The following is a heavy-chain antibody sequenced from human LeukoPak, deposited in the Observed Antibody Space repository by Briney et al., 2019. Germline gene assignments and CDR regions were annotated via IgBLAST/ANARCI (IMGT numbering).Heavy chain of an antibody. CDR3: ARPHCSGGSCKKGYDY. CDR1: GYTFTSYG. J-gene: IGHJ4*02. CDR2: ISAYNGNT. V-gene: IGHV1-18*01. D-gene: IGHD2-15*01. Sequence: ASVKVSCMASGYTFTSYGISWVRQAPGQGLEWMGWISAYNGNTNYAQKLQGRVTMTTDTSTSTAYMELRSLRSDDTAVYYCARPHCSGGSCKKGYDYWGQGTLVTVSS.